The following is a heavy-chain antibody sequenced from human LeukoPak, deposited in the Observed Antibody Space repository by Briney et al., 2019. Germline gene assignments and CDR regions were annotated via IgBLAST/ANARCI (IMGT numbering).Heavy chain of an antibody. V-gene: IGHV3-33*01. J-gene: IGHJ4*02. D-gene: IGHD6-13*01. CDR2: IWYDGSNK. CDR1: GFTFSSYG. Sequence: PGGSLRLSCAASGFTFSSYGMHWVRQAPSKGLEWVAVIWYDGSNKYYADSVKGRFTISRDNSKNTLYLQMNSLRAEDTAVYYCARDFPGIAARPSALDYWGQGTLVTVSS. CDR3: ARDFPGIAARPSALDY.